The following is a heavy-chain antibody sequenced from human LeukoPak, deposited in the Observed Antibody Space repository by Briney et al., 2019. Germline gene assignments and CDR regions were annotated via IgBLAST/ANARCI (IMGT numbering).Heavy chain of an antibody. V-gene: IGHV1-2*02. CDR1: GYTFTDYY. J-gene: IGHJ4*02. Sequence: ASVKVSCKASGYTFTDYYIHWVRQAPGQGLEWMGWINPNSGGTNYAQKFQGRVAMTRDTSISIAYMELSRLRSDDTAVYYCARDAARLLVPFDYWGQGTLVTVSS. CDR2: INPNSGGT. D-gene: IGHD3-10*01. CDR3: ARDAARLLVPFDY.